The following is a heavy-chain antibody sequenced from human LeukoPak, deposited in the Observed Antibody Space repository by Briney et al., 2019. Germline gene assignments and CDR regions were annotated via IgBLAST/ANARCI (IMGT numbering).Heavy chain of an antibody. V-gene: IGHV3-48*04. CDR2: ISGSSNTI. Sequence: GGSLRLSCAASGFNFNNYAMNWVRQAPGEGLEWVSFISGSSNTIYYADSVRGRFTISRDNAKKSVYLQMNSLRAEDTAVYYCARVATGTTGSDYWGQGTLVTVSS. D-gene: IGHD1-7*01. CDR1: GFNFNNYA. J-gene: IGHJ4*02. CDR3: ARVATGTTGSDY.